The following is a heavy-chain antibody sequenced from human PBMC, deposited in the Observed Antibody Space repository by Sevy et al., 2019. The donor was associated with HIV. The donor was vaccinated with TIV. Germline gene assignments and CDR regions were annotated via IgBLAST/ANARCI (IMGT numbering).Heavy chain of an antibody. CDR2: IWYDGSNK. J-gene: IGHJ3*02. Sequence: GGSLRLSCAASGFTFSSYGMHWVRQAPGKGLEWVAVIWYDGSNKYYADSVKGRFTISRDNSNNTLYLQMNSLRAEGTALYYCARDRGGSYSDDAFDIWGQGRMVTVSS. CDR3: ARDRGGSYSDDAFDI. V-gene: IGHV3-33*04. D-gene: IGHD1-26*01. CDR1: GFTFSSYG.